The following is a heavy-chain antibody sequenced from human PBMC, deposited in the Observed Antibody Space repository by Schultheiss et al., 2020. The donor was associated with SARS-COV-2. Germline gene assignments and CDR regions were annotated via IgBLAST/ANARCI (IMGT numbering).Heavy chain of an antibody. V-gene: IGHV3-30*18. Sequence: GGSLRLSCAASGFTFSSYGMHWVRQAPGKGLEWVAVISYDGSNKYYADSVKGRFTISRDNSKNTLYLQMNSLRAEDTAVYYCAKDLSPFYYGSGSSMGRWGQGTLVTVSS. CDR3: AKDLSPFYYGSGSSMGR. D-gene: IGHD3-10*01. CDR1: GFTFSSYG. J-gene: IGHJ4*02. CDR2: ISYDGSNK.